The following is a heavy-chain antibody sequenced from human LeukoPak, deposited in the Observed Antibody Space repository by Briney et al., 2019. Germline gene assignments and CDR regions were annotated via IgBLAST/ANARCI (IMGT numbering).Heavy chain of an antibody. CDR1: GGSINSYY. CDR2: IYFSGST. J-gene: IGHJ4*02. V-gene: IGHV4-4*07. CDR3: ARGGKATVVTM. Sequence: SETLSLTCTVSGGSINSYYWSWIRHPAGKGLEWIGRIYFSGSTNYNPSLKSRVSMSVDTPKNQFSLKLTSVTAADTAVYYCARGGKATVVTMWGQGILVTVSS. D-gene: IGHD4-23*01.